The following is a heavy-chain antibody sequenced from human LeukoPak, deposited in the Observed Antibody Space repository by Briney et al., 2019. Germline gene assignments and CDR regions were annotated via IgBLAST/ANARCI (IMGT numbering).Heavy chain of an antibody. Sequence: VTGSCKASGGTFSSYAISWVRQAPGQGLEWMGRIIPIFGTANYAQKFQGRVTITTDESTSTAYMELSSRRTEDTAVYDCARDPHSYTPDDWGQGTLVTVSS. J-gene: IGHJ4*02. CDR1: GGTFSSYA. D-gene: IGHD2-2*02. CDR3: ARDPHSYTPDD. CDR2: IIPIFGTA. V-gene: IGHV1-69*05.